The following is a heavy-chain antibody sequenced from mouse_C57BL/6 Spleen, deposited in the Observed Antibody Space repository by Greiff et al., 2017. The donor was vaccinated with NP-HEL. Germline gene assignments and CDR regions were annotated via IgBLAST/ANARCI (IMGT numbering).Heavy chain of an antibody. V-gene: IGHV1-82*01. D-gene: IGHD1-1*01. Sequence: QVQLQQSGPELVKPGASVKISCKASGYAFSSSWMNWVKQRPGKGLEWIGRIYPGDGDTNYNGKFKGKATLTADKSSSTAYMQLSSLTSEDSAVYFCAPLITTVVVHWYFDVWGTGTTVTVSS. CDR3: APLITTVVVHWYFDV. J-gene: IGHJ1*03. CDR2: IYPGDGDT. CDR1: GYAFSSSW.